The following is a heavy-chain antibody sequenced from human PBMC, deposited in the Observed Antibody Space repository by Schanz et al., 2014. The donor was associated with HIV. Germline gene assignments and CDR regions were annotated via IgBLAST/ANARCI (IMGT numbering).Heavy chain of an antibody. V-gene: IGHV3-30*03. Sequence: QVQLVESGGGVVQPGRSLRLSCAGSGLTFSSYGMHWVRQAPGKGLEWVAVISYDGSNKYYADSVKGRFTISRDNSKNTLYLQMNSLRAEDTAVYYRARVYNSDHGGRANEYWGQGTLVTVSS. CDR2: ISYDGSNK. CDR3: ARVYNSDHGGRANEY. CDR1: GLTFSSYG. D-gene: IGHD4-17*01. J-gene: IGHJ4*02.